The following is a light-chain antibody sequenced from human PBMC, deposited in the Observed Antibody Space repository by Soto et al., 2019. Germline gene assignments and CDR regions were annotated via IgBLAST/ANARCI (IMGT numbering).Light chain of an antibody. Sequence: QSVLTQPPSVSGAPGQRVTISCTGSSSNIGAGYDVHWYQQLPGTAPKLLIYGNSNRPSGVPDRFSGSKSGTSASLAITGLQAEDEADYYCQSYDSSLNGWVFGGGTKLTVL. V-gene: IGLV1-40*01. CDR3: QSYDSSLNGWV. J-gene: IGLJ3*02. CDR2: GNS. CDR1: SSNIGAGYD.